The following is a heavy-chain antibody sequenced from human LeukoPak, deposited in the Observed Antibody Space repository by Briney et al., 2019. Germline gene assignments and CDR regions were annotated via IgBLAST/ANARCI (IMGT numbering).Heavy chain of an antibody. CDR2: IKQDGSEK. D-gene: IGHD1-26*01. Sequence: GGSLRLSCEGSGFTFSSYWMSWVRQAPGKGLEGVANIKQDGSEKFYVDSVKGRFTISRDNAKNSLYLQMNSLRAEDTAVYYCARDKIVGATHFDYWGQGTLVTVSS. CDR1: GFTFSSYW. V-gene: IGHV3-7*01. J-gene: IGHJ4*02. CDR3: ARDKIVGATHFDY.